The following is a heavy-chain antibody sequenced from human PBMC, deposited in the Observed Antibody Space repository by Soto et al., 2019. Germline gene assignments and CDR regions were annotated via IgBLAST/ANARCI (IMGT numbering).Heavy chain of an antibody. J-gene: IGHJ4*02. CDR3: STGRYTFGLDS. Sequence: GGALRLSCAASGITFSDAWMTWVRKVPGKGQEWVGRVKSITDAGTTTYAAPVKGRFSISRDDSKSTLFLQMNSLKIEDTAVYYCSTGRYTFGLDSWGQGILVTVSS. CDR2: VKSITDAGTT. CDR1: GITFSDAW. V-gene: IGHV3-15*01. D-gene: IGHD3-16*01.